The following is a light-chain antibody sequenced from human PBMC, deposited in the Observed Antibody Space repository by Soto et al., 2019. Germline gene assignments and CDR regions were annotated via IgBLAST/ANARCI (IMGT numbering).Light chain of an antibody. CDR2: VGS. CDR1: SSDVGGYNY. J-gene: IGLJ1*01. CDR3: SSYTSSSTLV. V-gene: IGLV2-14*01. Sequence: THPGALSGYIGQSITISCNGTSSDVGGYNYVSWYQQHPGKAPKLMIYVGSYRPSGVSNRFSGSKSGNTASLTISGLQAEDEADYYCSSYTSSSTLVFGTGTKVTVL.